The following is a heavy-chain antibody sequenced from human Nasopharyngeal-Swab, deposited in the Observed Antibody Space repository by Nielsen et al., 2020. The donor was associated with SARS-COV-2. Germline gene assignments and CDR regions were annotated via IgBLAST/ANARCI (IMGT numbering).Heavy chain of an antibody. Sequence: GSLRLSCAASGFTFSSYAMSWVRQAPGKGLEWVSAISGSGGSTYYADSVKGRFTISRDNSKNTLYLQMNSLRAEDTAVYYCARGGFRSTIVVPAALSGYWGQGTLVTVSS. CDR1: GFTFSSYA. D-gene: IGHD2-2*01. CDR3: ARGGFRSTIVVPAALSGY. J-gene: IGHJ4*02. V-gene: IGHV3-23*01. CDR2: ISGSGGST.